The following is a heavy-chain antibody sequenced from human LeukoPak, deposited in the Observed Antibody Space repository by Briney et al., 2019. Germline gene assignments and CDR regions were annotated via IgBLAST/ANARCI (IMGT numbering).Heavy chain of an antibody. CDR2: INPNSGGT. CDR1: GYTFTGYY. Sequence: ASVKVSCKASGYTFTGYYMYWVRQAPGQGLEWMGWINPNSGGTNYAQKFQGRVTMTRDTSISTAYMELSRLRSDDTAVYYCARANYYGSGSYYDYYGMDVWGQGTTVTVSS. CDR3: ARANYYGSGSYYDYYGMDV. J-gene: IGHJ6*02. D-gene: IGHD3-10*01. V-gene: IGHV1-2*02.